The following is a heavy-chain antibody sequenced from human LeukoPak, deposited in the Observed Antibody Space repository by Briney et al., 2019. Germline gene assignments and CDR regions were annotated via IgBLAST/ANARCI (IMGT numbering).Heavy chain of an antibody. D-gene: IGHD6-19*01. CDR3: ARGQWLVRHYFDY. Sequence: SETLSLTCTVSGGSISSSSYYWGWIRQPPGKGLEWIGSIYYGGSTYYNPSLKSRVTISVDTSKNQFSLKLSSVTAADTAVYYCARGQWLVRHYFDYWGQGTLVTVSS. J-gene: IGHJ4*02. CDR2: IYYGGST. CDR1: GGSISSSSYY. V-gene: IGHV4-39*07.